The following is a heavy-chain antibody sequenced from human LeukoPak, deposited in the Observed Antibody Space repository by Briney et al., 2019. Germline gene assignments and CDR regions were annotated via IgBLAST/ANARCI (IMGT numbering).Heavy chain of an antibody. CDR3: ADERPGIAA. CDR2: IYYSGST. Sequence: WETLSLTCTVSGVSISSSSYYWRWIRQPPGKGLEWIGSIYYSGSTYYNPSLKSRVTISVDTSKNPFTLKLSSVTAADTAVYYCADERPGIAAWGQGTLVTVSS. D-gene: IGHD6-13*01. V-gene: IGHV4-39*01. CDR1: GVSISSSSYY. J-gene: IGHJ5*02.